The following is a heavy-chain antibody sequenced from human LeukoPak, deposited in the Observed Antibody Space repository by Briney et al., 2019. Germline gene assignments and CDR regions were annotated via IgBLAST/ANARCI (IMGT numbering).Heavy chain of an antibody. Sequence: GGSLRLSCAASGFTFSSYAMSWVRQAPGKGLEWVSAISGSGGSTYYADSVKGRFTISRDNSKNTLYLQMNSLRAEDTAVYYCAKVLRGRIWESDIVVVPAATYYFDYWGQGTLVTVSS. CDR2: ISGSGGST. D-gene: IGHD2-2*01. J-gene: IGHJ4*02. V-gene: IGHV3-23*01. CDR1: GFTFSSYA. CDR3: AKVLRGRIWESDIVVVPAATYYFDY.